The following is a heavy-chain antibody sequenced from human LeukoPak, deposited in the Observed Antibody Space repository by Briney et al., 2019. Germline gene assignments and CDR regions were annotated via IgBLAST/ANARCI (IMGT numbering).Heavy chain of an antibody. D-gene: IGHD3-3*01. CDR2: ISGSGGST. CDR1: GFTFSSYA. CDR3: AKVAITIFGAVLYYFDY. Sequence: GGSLRLSCAASGFTFSSYAMSWVRQAPGEGLEWVSAISGSGGSTYYADSVKGRFTISRDNSKNTLYLQMNSLRAEDTAVYYCAKVAITIFGAVLYYFDYWGQGTLVTVSS. J-gene: IGHJ4*02. V-gene: IGHV3-23*01.